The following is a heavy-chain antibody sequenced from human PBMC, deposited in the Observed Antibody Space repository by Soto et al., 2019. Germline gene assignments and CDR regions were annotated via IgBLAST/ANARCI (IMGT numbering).Heavy chain of an antibody. J-gene: IGHJ4*02. D-gene: IGHD1-1*01. CDR2: INAGNGNT. Sequence: ASVKVSRKASGYTFTSYAMHWGRQAPGQRLEWMGWINAGNGNTKYSQKFQGRVTITRDTSASTAYMELSSLRSEDTAVYYCARTPSGFVTGPKTFDYWGQGTLVTVSS. CDR1: GYTFTSYA. CDR3: ARTPSGFVTGPKTFDY. V-gene: IGHV1-3*01.